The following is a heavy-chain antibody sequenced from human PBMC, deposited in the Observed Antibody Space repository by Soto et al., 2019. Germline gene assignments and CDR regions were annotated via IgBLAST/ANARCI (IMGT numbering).Heavy chain of an antibody. J-gene: IGHJ5*02. CDR2: ISYSGST. V-gene: IGHV4-31*03. CDR3: ARRDRSGYSYWLDT. Sequence: SETLSLTCTVPGGSISDGYYWSWIRQHPGKGLEWIGSISYSGSTSYNPSLKSRLTISVDRSKSQFSLNLSSVTAADTAVYYCARRDRSGYSYWLDTWGQGTLFTVSS. D-gene: IGHD3-22*01. CDR1: GGSISDGYY.